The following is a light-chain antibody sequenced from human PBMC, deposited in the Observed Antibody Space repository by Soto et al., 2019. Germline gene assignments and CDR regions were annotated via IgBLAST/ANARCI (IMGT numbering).Light chain of an antibody. CDR1: QSISNNY. CDR2: GAS. V-gene: IGKV3-20*01. J-gene: IGKJ1*01. Sequence: ELMESGGTLSLSKGERATLSCRASQSISNNYLAWYQQKPGQAPRLLIYGASNRATGIPDRFSGSGSGTDFTLTISRLEPENFAVYYCQQYGSSGTFGQGTKVAIK. CDR3: QQYGSSGT.